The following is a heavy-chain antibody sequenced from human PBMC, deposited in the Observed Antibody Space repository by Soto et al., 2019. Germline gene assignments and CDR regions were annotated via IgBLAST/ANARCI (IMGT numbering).Heavy chain of an antibody. J-gene: IGHJ2*01. CDR3: ARGNHRWLQLWYFDL. V-gene: IGHV1-69*05. D-gene: IGHD5-12*01. Sequence: QVQLVQSGAEVKKPGSSVKVSCKASGGTFSNYPISWVRQAPGQGLEWMGGIIPIFGTVNYAQKFQGRVTXTXXXSXXTAYMGLSSLGSEDTAVYYCARGNHRWLQLWYFDLWGRGTLVTVSS. CDR2: IIPIFGTV. CDR1: GGTFSNYP.